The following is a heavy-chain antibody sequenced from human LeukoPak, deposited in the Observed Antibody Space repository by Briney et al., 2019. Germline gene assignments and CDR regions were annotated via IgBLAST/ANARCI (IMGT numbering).Heavy chain of an antibody. J-gene: IGHJ3*01. CDR1: GGSFSGYY. D-gene: IGHD3-22*01. CDR2: INHSGST. CDR3: ARGRITMIVLS. V-gene: IGHV4-34*01. Sequence: SETLSLTCAVYGGSFSGYYWSWIRQPPGKGLEWIGEINHSGSTNYNPSLKSRVTISVDTSKNQFSLKLSSVTAADTAVYYCARGRITMIVLSWGQGIMVTVSS.